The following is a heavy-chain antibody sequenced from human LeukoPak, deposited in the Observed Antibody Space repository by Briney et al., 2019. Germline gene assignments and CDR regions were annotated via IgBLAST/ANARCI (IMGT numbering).Heavy chain of an antibody. D-gene: IGHD2-2*01. CDR1: GYSFTSYW. V-gene: IGHV5-51*01. CDR2: IYPGDSDT. J-gene: IGHJ5*02. CDR3: ARTPAAQYENWFAP. Sequence: GESLEISCQGSGYSFTSYWIGWVRRMPGKGLGLMGIIYPGDSDTRYSPSFQGQVTISADKSISTAYLQWSSLKTSDTAMYYCARTPAAQYENWFAPWGQGTLVTVSS.